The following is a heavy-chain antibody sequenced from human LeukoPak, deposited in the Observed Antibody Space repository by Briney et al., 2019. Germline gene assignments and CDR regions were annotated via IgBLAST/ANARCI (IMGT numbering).Heavy chain of an antibody. J-gene: IGHJ4*02. CDR1: GFTFSNYW. CDR3: GRGNHFDY. Sequence: QPGGSLRLSCAASGFTFSNYWMHWVRQTPGKGLVWVSHINSYGSITDYADSVKGRFTISRDNAKSTLYLQMNSLRAEDTAVYYCGRGNHFDYWGQGTLVTVSS. V-gene: IGHV3-74*01. D-gene: IGHD1-14*01. CDR2: INSYGSIT.